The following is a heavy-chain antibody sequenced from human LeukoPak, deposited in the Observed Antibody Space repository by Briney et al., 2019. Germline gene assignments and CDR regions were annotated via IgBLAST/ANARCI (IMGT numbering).Heavy chain of an antibody. Sequence: GESLRISCKGSGYTFTSYWISWVRQMPGKGLGWMGRIDPRDSYTKYSPSFEGHVTISVDKSISTAYLQWSSLKASDTAMYYCARGGTGYYLDYWGQGTLVTVSS. V-gene: IGHV5-10-1*01. CDR1: GYTFTSYW. J-gene: IGHJ4*02. CDR3: ARGGTGYYLDY. CDR2: IDPRDSYT. D-gene: IGHD1-7*01.